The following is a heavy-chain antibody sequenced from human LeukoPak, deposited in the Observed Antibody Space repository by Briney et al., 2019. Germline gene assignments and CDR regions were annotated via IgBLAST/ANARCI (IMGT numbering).Heavy chain of an antibody. D-gene: IGHD3-22*01. CDR1: GFTFSSYA. CDR3: ARVHTVSHYYDSSGYDY. J-gene: IGHJ4*02. Sequence: PGGSLRLSCAASGFTFSSYAMHWVRQAPGKGLEWVAVISYDGSNKYYADSVKGRFTISRDNSKNTLYLQMSSLRAEDTAVYYCARVHTVSHYYDSSGYDYWGQGTLATVSS. V-gene: IGHV3-30-3*01. CDR2: ISYDGSNK.